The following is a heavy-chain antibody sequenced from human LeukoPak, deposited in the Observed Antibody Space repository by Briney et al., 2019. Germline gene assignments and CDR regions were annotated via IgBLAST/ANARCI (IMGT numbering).Heavy chain of an antibody. Sequence: GGSLRLSCAASGFTFSSYSMNWVRQAPGKGLEWVSSISSSSSYIYYADSVKGRFTISRDNSKNTLYLQMNSLRAEDTAVYYCAKVTDYEYYYYYYMDVWGKGTTVTVSS. CDR2: ISSSSSYI. V-gene: IGHV3-21*04. D-gene: IGHD4-17*01. CDR1: GFTFSSYS. J-gene: IGHJ6*03. CDR3: AKVTDYEYYYYYYMDV.